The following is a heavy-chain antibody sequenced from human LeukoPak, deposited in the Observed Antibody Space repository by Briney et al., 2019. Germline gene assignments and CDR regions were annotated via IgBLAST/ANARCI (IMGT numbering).Heavy chain of an antibody. Sequence: GASVKDSCKASGYTFGTHWMHWVRQAPGQGLEWMGGIIPIFGTANYAQKFQGRVTITADKSTSTAYMELSSLRSEDTAVYYCASRDSRRTYYYYYMDVWGKGTTVTVSS. CDR2: IIPIFGTA. J-gene: IGHJ6*03. D-gene: IGHD5-24*01. CDR3: ASRDSRRTYYYYYMDV. V-gene: IGHV1-69*06. CDR1: GYTFGTHW.